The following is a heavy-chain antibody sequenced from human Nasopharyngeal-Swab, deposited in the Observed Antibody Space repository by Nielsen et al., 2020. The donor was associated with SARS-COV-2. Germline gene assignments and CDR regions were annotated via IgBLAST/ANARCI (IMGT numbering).Heavy chain of an antibody. D-gene: IGHD3-10*01. Sequence: SQPLSLTCAVYGGSFSGYYWSWIRQPPGKGLEWIGEINHSGSTNYNPSLKSRVTISVDTSKNQFSLKLSSVTAADTAVYYCARVAEFYYGSGSHYWYFDLWGRGTLVTVSS. J-gene: IGHJ2*01. V-gene: IGHV4-34*01. CDR3: ARVAEFYYGSGSHYWYFDL. CDR2: INHSGST. CDR1: GGSFSGYY.